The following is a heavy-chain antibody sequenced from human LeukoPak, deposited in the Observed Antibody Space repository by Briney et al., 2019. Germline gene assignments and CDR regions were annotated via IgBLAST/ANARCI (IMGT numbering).Heavy chain of an antibody. CDR3: AKDERYCSSTSCYYFDY. D-gene: IGHD2-2*01. Sequence: GGSLRLSCAASGFTFSSYAMSWVRQAPGKGLEWVSAISGSGGSTYYADSVKGRFTISRDNSKNTLYLQMNGLRAEDTAVYCCAKDERYCSSTSCYYFDYWGQGTLVTVSS. V-gene: IGHV3-23*01. CDR1: GFTFSSYA. CDR2: ISGSGGST. J-gene: IGHJ4*02.